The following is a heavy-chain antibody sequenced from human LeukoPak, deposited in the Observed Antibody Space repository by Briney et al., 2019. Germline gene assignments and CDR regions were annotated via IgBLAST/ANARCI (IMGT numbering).Heavy chain of an antibody. V-gene: IGHV3-23*01. CDR1: GFTFRSYA. Sequence: GGSLRLSCAASGFTFRSYAMTWVRQAPGKGLEWVSAISGSGGTTYYADSVKGRFTISRDNSKNTLYLQMNSLRAEDTAVYYCANQGVLLWFGELPPRDYSYMDVWGKGTTVTVSS. CDR3: ANQGVLLWFGELPPRDYSYMDV. D-gene: IGHD3-10*01. J-gene: IGHJ6*03. CDR2: ISGSGGTT.